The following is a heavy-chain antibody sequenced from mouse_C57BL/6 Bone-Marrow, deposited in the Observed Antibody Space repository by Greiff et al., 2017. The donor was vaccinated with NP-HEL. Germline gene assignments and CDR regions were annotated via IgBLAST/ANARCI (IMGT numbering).Heavy chain of an antibody. CDR2: INTNYGTT. V-gene: IGHV1-39*01. Sequence: EVQLQQSAPELVKPGASVKISCKASGYSFTDYNMNWVKQSNGKSLEWIGVINTNYGTTSYNQKFKGKATLTVDQSSSTAYMQLNSLTSEDSAVYYCARRDDGYYKGAFDYWGQGTTLTVSS. D-gene: IGHD2-3*01. CDR1: GYSFTDYN. J-gene: IGHJ2*01. CDR3: ARRDDGYYKGAFDY.